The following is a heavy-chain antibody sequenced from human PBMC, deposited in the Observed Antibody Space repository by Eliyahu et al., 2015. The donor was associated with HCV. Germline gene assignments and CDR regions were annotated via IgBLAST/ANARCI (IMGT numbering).Heavy chain of an antibody. CDR2: IYASGIX. D-gene: IGHD6-19*01. Sequence: QVQLQESGPGLVRPSQTLSLTCTVSGGSISSGTYYWNWVRQPAGKGLEWIGRIYASGIXHYNPSLKSRVTISVDTSRNQFSLTLSSVTAADTAMYYCARGQTDSGWFRNWAFDIWGQGTVVTVSS. CDR1: GGSISSGTYY. V-gene: IGHV4-61*02. CDR3: ARGQTDSGWFRNWAFDI. J-gene: IGHJ3*02.